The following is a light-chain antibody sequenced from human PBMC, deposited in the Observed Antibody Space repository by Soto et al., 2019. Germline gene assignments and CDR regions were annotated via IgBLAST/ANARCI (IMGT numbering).Light chain of an antibody. CDR1: KLGNKN. J-gene: IGLJ2*01. CDR2: QDN. CDR3: QAWDSSTVV. Sequence: SYELTQPPSVSVSPGQTASITCSGDKLGNKNVCWYQQKPGRSPVLVIYQDNKRPSGIPERFSGSNSGNTATLTIGGTQAMDETDYYCQAWDSSTVVFGGGTKLTVL. V-gene: IGLV3-1*01.